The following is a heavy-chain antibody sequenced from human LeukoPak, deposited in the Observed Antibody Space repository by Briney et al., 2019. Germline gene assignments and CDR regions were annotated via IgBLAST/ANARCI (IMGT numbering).Heavy chain of an antibody. CDR1: GFIFSSYA. D-gene: IGHD6-13*01. J-gene: IGHJ4*02. V-gene: IGHV3-23*01. CDR3: AKPQQMANFDF. CDR2: ISASGGST. Sequence: GGSLRLSCAASGFIFSSYAMTWVRQAPGKGLEWVSAISASGGSTYYADSVKGRFTISRDNSKNTLYLQMSSLRVEDTAVYYCAKPQQMANFDFWGREPWSPSPQ.